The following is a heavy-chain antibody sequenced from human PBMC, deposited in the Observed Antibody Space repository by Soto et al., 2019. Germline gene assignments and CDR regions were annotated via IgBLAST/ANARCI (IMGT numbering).Heavy chain of an antibody. V-gene: IGHV4-59*01. J-gene: IGHJ5*02. CDR1: GGSIFSDD. CDR2: ISRSGSS. CDR3: ARGYWFDP. Sequence: QVQLQESGPGLVKPSETLSLTCTVSGGSIFSDDWTWIRQPPGKGLEWIGYISRSGSSSFAPSLKGRVTFSTDTSKNQVSLKMTYVPVADTAVYYCARGYWFDPWGPGTLVTVSS.